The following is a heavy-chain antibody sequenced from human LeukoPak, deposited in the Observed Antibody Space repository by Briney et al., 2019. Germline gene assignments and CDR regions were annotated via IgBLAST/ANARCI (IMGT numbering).Heavy chain of an antibody. Sequence: GEYPKISCKGSGYSFTSYWISWVRQMPGKGLEWMGRIEPSDSYTNYSPSFQGHVTISADKSISTAYLQWSSLKASDTAMYYCARHVMGGDIWFGECTFDYWGQGTVL. CDR2: IEPSDSYT. J-gene: IGHJ4*02. D-gene: IGHD3-10*01. CDR1: GYSFTSYW. CDR3: ARHVMGGDIWFGECTFDY. V-gene: IGHV5-10-1*01.